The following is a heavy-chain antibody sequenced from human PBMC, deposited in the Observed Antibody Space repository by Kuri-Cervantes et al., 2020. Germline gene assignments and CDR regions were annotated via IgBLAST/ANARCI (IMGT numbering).Heavy chain of an antibody. V-gene: IGHV4-34*01. D-gene: IGHD6-19*01. CDR1: GGSFSGYY. J-gene: IGHJ4*02. CDR3: VRNRESSGWQHYFDY. CDR2: INHSGST. Sequence: SETLSLTCAVYGGSFSGYYWSWIRQPPGKGLEWIGEINHSGSTNYNPSLKSRVTISLDTSKNQFSLSLTSVTAADTAMYYCVRNRESSGWQHYFDYWGQGTLVTVSS.